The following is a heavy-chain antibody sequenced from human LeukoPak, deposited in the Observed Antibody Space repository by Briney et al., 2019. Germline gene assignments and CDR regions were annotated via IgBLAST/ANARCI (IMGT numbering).Heavy chain of an antibody. V-gene: IGHV3-7*03. D-gene: IGHD1-1*01. CDR3: AKDLSTQEGFDY. CDR2: IKQDGSEK. Sequence: GGSLRLSCAASGFTFSSYAMSWVRQAPGRGLEWVANIKQDGSEKYYVDSVKGRFTISRDNAKNSLYLQMNSLRAEDTALYYCAKDLSTQEGFDYWGQGTLVTVSS. J-gene: IGHJ4*02. CDR1: GFTFSSYA.